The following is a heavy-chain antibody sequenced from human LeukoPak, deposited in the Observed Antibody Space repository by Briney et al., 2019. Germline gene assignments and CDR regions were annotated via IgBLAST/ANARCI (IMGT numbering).Heavy chain of an antibody. Sequence: GGSLRLSCAASGFTFSTYLMRWVRQAPGKGLEWVSSITDSGRSTYYADSVKGRFTISRDNSKNTLYLQMNSLVTEDTALYYCAKAMRPSGNNPSDAGGQETLVTVSS. J-gene: IGHJ5*02. CDR3: AKAMRPSGNNPSDA. D-gene: IGHD3-22*01. CDR1: GFTFSTYL. CDR2: ITDSGRST. V-gene: IGHV3-23*01.